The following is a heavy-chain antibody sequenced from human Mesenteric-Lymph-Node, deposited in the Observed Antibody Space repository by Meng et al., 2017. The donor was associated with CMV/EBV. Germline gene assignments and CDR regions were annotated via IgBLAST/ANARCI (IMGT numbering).Heavy chain of an antibody. CDR1: GGTFSGYP. CDR3: ARDVIGTALSRWFDP. J-gene: IGHJ5*02. CDR2: IIPMISQA. D-gene: IGHD1-7*01. V-gene: IGHV1-69*04. Sequence: SGGTFSGYPISWVRQAPGQGLEWMGRIIPMISQAKYAQKYQGRVTMTVDKATSTAYLELSSLRSDDTAVYYCARDVIGTALSRWFDPWGQGTLVTVSS.